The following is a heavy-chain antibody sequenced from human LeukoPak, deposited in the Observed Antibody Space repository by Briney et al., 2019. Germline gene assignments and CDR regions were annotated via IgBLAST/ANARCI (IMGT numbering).Heavy chain of an antibody. CDR2: INQDGSDK. J-gene: IGHJ4*02. CDR1: GFTFSSYW. V-gene: IGHV3-7*01. Sequence: GGSLRLSCAASGFTFSSYWMSWVRQAPGRGLEWVANINQDGSDKSYVDSVKGRFTISRDNAKNSQYLQMDSLRAEDTAMYYCVSQFSSSSFYWGQGTPVTVSS. CDR3: VSQFSSSSFY. D-gene: IGHD6-6*01.